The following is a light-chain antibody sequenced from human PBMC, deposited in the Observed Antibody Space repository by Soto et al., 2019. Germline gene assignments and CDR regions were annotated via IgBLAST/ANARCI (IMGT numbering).Light chain of an antibody. CDR1: QSVSSY. CDR2: DAS. J-gene: IGKJ4*01. V-gene: IGKV3-11*01. CDR3: QQRSNWPFLT. Sequence: EIVLTQSPATLSLSPGERATLSCRASQSVSSYLAWYQQTPGQAPRLLIYDASNSATGIPARFSGSGSWTDFTLTISSLEPEDLAVYYCQQRSNWPFLTFGGGTKVEIK.